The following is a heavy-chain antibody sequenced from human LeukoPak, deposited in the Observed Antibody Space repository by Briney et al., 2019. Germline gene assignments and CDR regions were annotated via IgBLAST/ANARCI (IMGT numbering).Heavy chain of an antibody. CDR1: GFPFDDYA. V-gene: IGHV3-9*01. CDR3: AKDIGAQLWFGELFRSNYFDY. Sequence: LRLSCAASGFPFDDYAMHWVRQAPGQGLEWVSAINWNSDDIHYADSVKGRFTISRDNAKNSLYLQMNSLRAEDTAFYYCAKDIGAQLWFGELFRSNYFDYWGQGTLVTVPS. D-gene: IGHD3-10*01. J-gene: IGHJ4*02. CDR2: INWNSDDI.